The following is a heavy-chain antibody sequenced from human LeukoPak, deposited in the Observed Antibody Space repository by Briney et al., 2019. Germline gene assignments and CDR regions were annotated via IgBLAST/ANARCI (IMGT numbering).Heavy chain of an antibody. D-gene: IGHD3-10*01. J-gene: IGHJ4*02. CDR3: ARGFTGSYDW. V-gene: IGHV3-7*04. CDR2: IKEDGSAK. Sequence: GGSLRLSCAASGFTFSNYWMTWVRQAPGKGLEWVAIIKEDGSAKFYVDSVKGRFTISRDNAKGALSLEMNSLRAEDTALYYCARGFTGSYDWWGQGTLVTVSS. CDR1: GFTFSNYW.